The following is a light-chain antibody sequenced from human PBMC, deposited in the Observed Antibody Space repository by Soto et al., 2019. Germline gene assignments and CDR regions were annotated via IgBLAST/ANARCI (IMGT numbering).Light chain of an antibody. V-gene: IGKV2-28*01. J-gene: IGKJ4*01. CDR1: QSLLHSNGYNY. CDR2: LGS. CDR3: MQALQNPLT. Sequence: DIVMTQSPRSLPVSPGEPASISCRSSQSLLHSNGYNYLDWYLQKQGQSPQILIYLGSNRDSGVPDRFSGSGSCTDFTLKISRVEAEDVSVYYCMQALQNPLTFGGGTKVDIK.